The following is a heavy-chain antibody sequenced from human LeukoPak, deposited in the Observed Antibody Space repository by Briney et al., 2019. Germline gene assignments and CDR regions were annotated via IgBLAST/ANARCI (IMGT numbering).Heavy chain of an antibody. J-gene: IGHJ6*03. CDR3: ARGVRQWLARGYYYYYYMDV. D-gene: IGHD6-19*01. V-gene: IGHV1-2*02. CDR2: INPNSGGT. CDR1: GYTFTGYY. Sequence: ASVKVSCKASGYTFTGYYMHWVRQAPGQGLEWMGWINPNSGGTNYAQKFQGRVTMTRDTSISTAYMELSRLRSDDTAVYYCARGVRQWLARGYYYYYYMDVWGKGTTVTISS.